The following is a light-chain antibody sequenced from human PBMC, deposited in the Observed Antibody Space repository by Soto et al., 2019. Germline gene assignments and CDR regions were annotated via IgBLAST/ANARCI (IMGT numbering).Light chain of an antibody. Sequence: QSVLTQPPSAAGTPGQRVTISCSGSSSNIGSSYVNWYQQLPGTAPKLLIYNDNQWPSGVPDRFSGSRSGTSASLAISGLQSEDEADYYCAAWDVSLNGLYVFGTATKLTVL. CDR2: NDN. CDR3: AAWDVSLNGLYV. CDR1: SSNIGSSY. J-gene: IGLJ1*01. V-gene: IGLV1-44*01.